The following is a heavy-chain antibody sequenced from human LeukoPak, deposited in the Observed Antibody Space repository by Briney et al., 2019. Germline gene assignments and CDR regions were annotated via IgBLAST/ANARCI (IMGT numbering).Heavy chain of an antibody. CDR2: IGSSGSTV. CDR3: ARDTLEYSNSPDALDI. Sequence: GGSLRLSCAASGFTFSAYEMNWVRQAPGKGLEWVSYIGSSGSTVYYTDSVKGRFTISRDNAKNSLYMQMESLRDEDTAIYYCARDTLEYSNSPDALDIWGQGTMVTVSS. V-gene: IGHV3-48*03. CDR1: GFTFSAYE. D-gene: IGHD4-23*01. J-gene: IGHJ3*02.